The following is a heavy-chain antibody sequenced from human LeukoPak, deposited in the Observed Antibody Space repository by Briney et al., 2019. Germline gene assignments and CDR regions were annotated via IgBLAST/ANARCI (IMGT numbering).Heavy chain of an antibody. CDR3: AKDLHPQKIAVAGFDY. J-gene: IGHJ4*02. CDR1: GFTFSSYA. V-gene: IGHV3-23*01. CDR2: ISGSGGST. D-gene: IGHD6-19*01. Sequence: PGGSLRLSCAASGFTFSSYAMSWVRQTPGKGLEWVSAISGSGGSTYYADSVKGRFTISRDNSKNTLYLQMNSLRAEDTAVYYCAKDLHPQKIAVAGFDYWGQGTLVTVSS.